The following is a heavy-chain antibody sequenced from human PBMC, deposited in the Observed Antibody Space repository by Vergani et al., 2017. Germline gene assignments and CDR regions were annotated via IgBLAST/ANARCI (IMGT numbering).Heavy chain of an antibody. CDR2: IKSDGSIT. D-gene: IGHD2-15*01. J-gene: IGHJ4*02. CDR1: GFSFNSYW. V-gene: IGHV3-74*03. Sequence: DVHLAESGGGFFQPGGSLRLSCSASGFSFNSYWMHWVRQVPGKGLLWVSRIKSDGSITAYADSVKGRFTISRDNAQNTLYLQMNSLRVEDTGVYYCARGGKGIIMVVPSTHLWGQGTQVSVS. CDR3: ARGGKGIIMVVPSTHL.